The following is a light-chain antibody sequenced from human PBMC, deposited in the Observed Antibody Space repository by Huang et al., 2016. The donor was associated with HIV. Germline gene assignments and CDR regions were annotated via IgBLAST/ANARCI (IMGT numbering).Light chain of an antibody. CDR1: PSVRSN. J-gene: IGKJ3*01. V-gene: IGKV3-15*01. CDR2: AAS. Sequence: EIVMTQSPATLSVSPGESATLSCRASPSVRSNVSWYQQKPGQVPRLRLYAASTRATGIPDRFSGSGSGTEFTLTISTLQSEDFAVYYCQQFSKWPFTFGPGTKVEVK. CDR3: QQFSKWPFT.